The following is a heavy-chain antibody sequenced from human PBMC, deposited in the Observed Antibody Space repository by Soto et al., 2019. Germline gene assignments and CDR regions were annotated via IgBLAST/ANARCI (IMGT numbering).Heavy chain of an antibody. V-gene: IGHV3-9*01. CDR2: ISWNSGSI. CDR3: AKDISAAMTFDDFDI. J-gene: IGHJ3*02. D-gene: IGHD5-18*01. CDR1: GFTFDDYA. Sequence: PVGSLRLSCAASGFTFDDYAMHWVRQAPGKGLEWVSGISWNSGSIGYADSVKGRFTISRDNAKNSLYLQMNSLRAEDTALYYCAKDISAAMTFDDFDIWGQGTMVTVSS.